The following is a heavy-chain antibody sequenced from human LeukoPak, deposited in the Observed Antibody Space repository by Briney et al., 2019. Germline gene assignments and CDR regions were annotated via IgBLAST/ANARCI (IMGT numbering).Heavy chain of an antibody. CDR1: GGSISSGGYY. CDR3: AVRKVVAGTHYFDS. V-gene: IGHV4-39*01. CDR2: IYYSGST. D-gene: IGHD6-19*01. Sequence: SETLSLTCTVSGGSISSGGYYWGWIRQPPGKGLAWIGNIYYSGSTYYNPSLKSRVTISVDTSKNQFSLKLSSVTAADTAVYYCAVRKVVAGTHYFDSWGQGTLVTVSS. J-gene: IGHJ4*02.